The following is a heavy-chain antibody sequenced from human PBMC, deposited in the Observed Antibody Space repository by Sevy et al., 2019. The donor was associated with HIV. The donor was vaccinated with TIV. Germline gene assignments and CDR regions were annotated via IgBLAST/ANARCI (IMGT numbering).Heavy chain of an antibody. Sequence: GGSLRLSCAASGFTFSNAWMSWVRQAPGKGLEWVGRIKSKTDGGTKDYAAPVKGRFTISRDDSKNTLYLQMNSLKTGDTAGYYWSTGLAGVDSGYDFFFASYYGMDVWGQGTTVTVSS. CDR3: STGLAGVDSGYDFFFASYYGMDV. J-gene: IGHJ6*02. CDR2: IKSKTDGGTK. V-gene: IGHV3-15*01. D-gene: IGHD5-12*01. CDR1: GFTFSNAW.